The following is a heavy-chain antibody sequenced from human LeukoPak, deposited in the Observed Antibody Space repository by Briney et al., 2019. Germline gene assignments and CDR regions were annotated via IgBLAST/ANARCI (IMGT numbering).Heavy chain of an antibody. J-gene: IGHJ4*02. Sequence: SETLSLTCTVSGGSISGHYWSWIRQSPGEGLEWLGYIYYSGNTAYNPSLKSRITISVDTSKNQFSLRLNSVTAADTAVYYCARETTALDYWGQGTLVTVSS. CDR2: IYYSGNT. CDR3: ARETTALDY. CDR1: GGSISGHY. V-gene: IGHV4-59*11. D-gene: IGHD1-1*01.